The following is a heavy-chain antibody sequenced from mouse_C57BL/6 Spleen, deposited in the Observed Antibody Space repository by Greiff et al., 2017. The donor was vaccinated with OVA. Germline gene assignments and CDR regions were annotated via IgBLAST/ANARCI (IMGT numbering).Heavy chain of an antibody. Sequence: VQLQQSGAELVKPGASVKISCKASGYTFTDYYINWVKQRPGQGLGGIGKIGPGSGSTSYNEKFKGRATRTADKSSSTAYMQRSSLTAEDPAVDFCASHYYDYDSFAYWGQGTLVTVSA. CDR3: ASHYYDYDSFAY. J-gene: IGHJ3*01. V-gene: IGHV1-77*01. CDR1: GYTFTDYY. CDR2: IGPGSGST. D-gene: IGHD2-4*01.